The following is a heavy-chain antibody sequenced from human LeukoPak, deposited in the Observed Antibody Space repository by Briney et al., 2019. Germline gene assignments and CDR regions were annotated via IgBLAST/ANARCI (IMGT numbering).Heavy chain of an antibody. CDR1: GGTFSSYA. CDR3: ARSGDYYYDSSGTDY. Sequence: SVKVSCKASGGTFSSYAISWVRQAPGQGLEWMGGIIPIFGTANYAQKFQGRVTITADESTSTAYMELSSLRPEDTAVYYCARSGDYYYDSSGTDYWGQGTLVTVSS. CDR2: IIPIFGTA. J-gene: IGHJ4*02. V-gene: IGHV1-69*13. D-gene: IGHD3-22*01.